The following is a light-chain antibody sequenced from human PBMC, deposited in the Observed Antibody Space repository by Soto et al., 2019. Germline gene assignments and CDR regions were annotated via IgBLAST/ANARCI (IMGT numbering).Light chain of an antibody. J-gene: IGKJ4*01. CDR1: QSVLETSNKKNY. CDR3: QQYYRSPYT. CDR2: WAS. V-gene: IGKV4-1*01. Sequence: DIVMTQSPDSLAVSLGERATFSCKSSQSVLETSNKKNYVAWYKQKPGQPPNLLIYWASTRESGVPDRFRGSESGTDFTLTIDHLLAEDVAVYYCQQYYRSPYTFGGGTRLEI.